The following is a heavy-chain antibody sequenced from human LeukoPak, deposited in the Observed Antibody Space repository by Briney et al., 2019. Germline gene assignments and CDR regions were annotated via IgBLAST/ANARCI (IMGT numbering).Heavy chain of an antibody. J-gene: IGHJ6*02. CDR1: GFTFSSYA. CDR3: ASNLDGGPAVYYYYGMDV. D-gene: IGHD4-23*01. CDR2: IWYDGSNK. V-gene: IGHV3-33*08. Sequence: GGSLRLSCAASGFTFSSYAMHWVRQAPGKGLEWVAVIWYDGSNKYYADSVKGRFTISRDNSKNTLYLQMNSLRAEDTAVYYCASNLDGGPAVYYYYGMDVWGQGTTVTVSS.